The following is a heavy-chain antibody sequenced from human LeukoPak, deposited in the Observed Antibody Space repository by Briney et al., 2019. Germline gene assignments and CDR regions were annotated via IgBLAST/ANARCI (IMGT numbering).Heavy chain of an antibody. D-gene: IGHD4-17*01. J-gene: IGHJ5*02. CDR1: GYTFTSYG. CDR2: ISAYNGNT. V-gene: IGHV1-18*01. CDR3: ARVDADYGDYFLNWFDP. Sequence: ASVKVSCKASGYTFTSYGISWVRQAPGQGLEWMGWISAYNGNTNYAQKFQGRVTMTTDTSTSTAYMELRSLRSDDTAVYYCARVDADYGDYFLNWFDPWGQGTLVTVSS.